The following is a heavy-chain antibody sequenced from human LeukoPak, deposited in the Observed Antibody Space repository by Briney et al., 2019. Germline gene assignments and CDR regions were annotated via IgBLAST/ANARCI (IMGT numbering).Heavy chain of an antibody. J-gene: IGHJ4*02. CDR1: GYTLTELS. V-gene: IGHV1-24*01. CDR2: FDPEDGET. CDR3: ATGVQLWLGWPFDY. Sequence: ASVKVSCKVSGYTLTELSMHWVRQAPGKGLEWMGGFDPEDGETIYAQKFQGRVTMTEDTSTDTAYMERSSLRSEDTAVYYCATGVQLWLGWPFDYWGQGTLVTVSS. D-gene: IGHD5-18*01.